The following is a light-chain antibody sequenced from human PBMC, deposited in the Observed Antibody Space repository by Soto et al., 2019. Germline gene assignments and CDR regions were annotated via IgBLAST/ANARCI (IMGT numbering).Light chain of an antibody. CDR2: KAS. J-gene: IGKJ4*01. CDR1: QTISSW. V-gene: IGKV1-5*03. Sequence: DIQMTQSPSTLSGSVGDRVTITCRASQTISSWLAWYQQKPGKAPKLLIYKASTLKSGVPSRFSGSGSGTDFTLTISSLQPEDFATYYCQQSYNNPLTFGGGTKVDIK. CDR3: QQSYNNPLT.